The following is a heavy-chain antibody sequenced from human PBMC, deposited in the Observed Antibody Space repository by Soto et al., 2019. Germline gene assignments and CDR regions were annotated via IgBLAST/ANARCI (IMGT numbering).Heavy chain of an antibody. CDR2: IRAYNGNT. CDR1: GYTFTSYG. D-gene: IGHD3-16*01. CDR3: ARGAPPGEF. J-gene: IGHJ4*02. Sequence: QVQLVQSGTEVKKPGASVKVSCKASGYTFTSYGISWVRQAPGQGLEWMGWIRAYNGNTNYAQKLQGRVTMTTDTSTRTGYMELGRLGSDDPAVEFCARGAPPGEFWGQGTLVTVSS. V-gene: IGHV1-18*01.